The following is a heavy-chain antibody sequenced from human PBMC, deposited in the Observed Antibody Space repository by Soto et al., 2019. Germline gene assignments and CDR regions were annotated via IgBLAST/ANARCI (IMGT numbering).Heavy chain of an antibody. V-gene: IGHV3-48*01. D-gene: IGHD3-10*01. J-gene: IGHJ4*02. CDR2: ISSSSSTI. Sequence: GGSLRLSCAASGFTFSSYSMNWVRQAPGKGLEWVSYISSSSSTIYYADSVKGRFTISRDNAKNSLYLQMNSLRAEDTAVYYCARANYYGSPGEFYYWGQGTLVTVSS. CDR1: GFTFSSYS. CDR3: ARANYYGSPGEFYY.